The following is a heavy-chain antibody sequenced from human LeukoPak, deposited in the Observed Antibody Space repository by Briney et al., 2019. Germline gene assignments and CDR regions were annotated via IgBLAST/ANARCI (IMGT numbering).Heavy chain of an antibody. CDR2: ISGSGGST. J-gene: IGHJ4*02. D-gene: IGHD6-13*01. CDR1: GFTFSNYG. CDR3: AKQIAAAGTPFDY. V-gene: IGHV3-23*01. Sequence: GRSLRLSCAASGFTFSNYGMHWVRQAPGKGLEWVSAISGSGGSTYYADSVKGRFTISRDNSKNTLYLQMNSLRAEDTAVYYCAKQIAAAGTPFDYWGQGTLVTVSS.